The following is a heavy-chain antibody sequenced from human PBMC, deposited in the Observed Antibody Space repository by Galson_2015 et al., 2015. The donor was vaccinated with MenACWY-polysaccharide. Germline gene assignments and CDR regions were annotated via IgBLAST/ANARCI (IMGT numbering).Heavy chain of an antibody. V-gene: IGHV1-69*06. Sequence: SVKVSCKASGGTFSNYAISWVRQAPGQGLEWMGGIIPIFGTPNYAQKSQGRVTITADKSTTTAYMELSSLRSEDTAVYYCARGYYGSGNYQYYYYYYMDVWGKGTTVTVSS. CDR1: GGTFSNYA. J-gene: IGHJ6*03. CDR3: ARGYYGSGNYQYYYYYYMDV. D-gene: IGHD3-10*01. CDR2: IIPIFGTP.